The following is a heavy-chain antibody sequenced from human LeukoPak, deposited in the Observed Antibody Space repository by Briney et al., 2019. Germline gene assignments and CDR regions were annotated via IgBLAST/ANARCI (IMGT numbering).Heavy chain of an antibody. CDR3: AKKVGGIYAFDI. D-gene: IGHD1-26*01. CDR2: IGTSAGST. J-gene: IGHJ3*02. CDR1: GFTFSSYA. Sequence: VGSLRLSCAASGFTFSSYAMNWVRQAPGKGLERVSGIGTSAGSTSYADSVKGRFTISRDNSRNTLYLQMNSLRVEDTAVYYCAKKVGGIYAFDIWGQGTMVTVSS. V-gene: IGHV3-23*01.